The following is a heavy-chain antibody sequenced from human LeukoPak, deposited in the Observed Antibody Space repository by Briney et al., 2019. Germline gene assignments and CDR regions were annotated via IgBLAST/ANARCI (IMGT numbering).Heavy chain of an antibody. V-gene: IGHV3-23*01. J-gene: IGHJ4*02. Sequence: GGSLRLSCEVSGFTFSAHGMAWVRQAPGKGLDWVAAINGRGDDGYYAASVKGRFTISRDNSKNTLYLQMNSLRAEDTAVYYCAKCFTYGGSDYWGQGTLVTVSS. CDR3: AKCFTYGGSDY. CDR2: INGRGDDG. CDR1: GFTFSAHG. D-gene: IGHD4-23*01.